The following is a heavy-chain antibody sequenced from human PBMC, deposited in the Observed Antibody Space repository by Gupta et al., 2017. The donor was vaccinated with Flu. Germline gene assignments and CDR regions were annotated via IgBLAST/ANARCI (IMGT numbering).Heavy chain of an antibody. CDR1: GYTFTGYY. Sequence: QVQLVQSGAEVKKPGASVKVSCKASGYTFTGYYMHWVRQAPGQGLEWMGWINPNSGGTNYAQKFQGRVTMTRDTSISTAYMELSRLRSDDTAVYYCARVRVDSSGYYPPKYYFDYWGQGTLVTVSS. CDR3: ARVRVDSSGYYPPKYYFDY. D-gene: IGHD3-22*01. CDR2: INPNSGGT. J-gene: IGHJ4*02. V-gene: IGHV1-2*02.